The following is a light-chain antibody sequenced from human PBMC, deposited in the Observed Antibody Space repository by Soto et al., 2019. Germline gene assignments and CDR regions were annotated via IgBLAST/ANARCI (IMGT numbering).Light chain of an antibody. Sequence: EIVMTRSPATLSVSPGERATLSCRASQSVSSNLAWYQQKPGQAPRLLIYDASNRATGIPARFSGSGPGTEFTLTISRLEPEDFAVYYCQQYGRSPWTFGQGTKVDIK. CDR2: DAS. CDR1: QSVSSN. J-gene: IGKJ1*01. CDR3: QQYGRSPWT. V-gene: IGKV3D-15*01.